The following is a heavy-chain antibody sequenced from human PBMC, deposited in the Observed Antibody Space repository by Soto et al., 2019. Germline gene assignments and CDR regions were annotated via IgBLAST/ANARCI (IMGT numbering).Heavy chain of an antibody. J-gene: IGHJ4*02. CDR3: ARGNYESSGYPDF. V-gene: IGHV3-33*01. CDR2: IWYDGSRK. Sequence: QVQLVESGGGVVQPGRSLTLSCAVSGFTFRNYGMHWVRQAPGKGPEWVAVIWYDGSRKYYVDSVKGRFTISRDNSKNTWYLQMNSLRAEDTAVYYCARGNYESSGYPDFWGQGTLVTVSS. CDR1: GFTFRNYG. D-gene: IGHD3-22*01.